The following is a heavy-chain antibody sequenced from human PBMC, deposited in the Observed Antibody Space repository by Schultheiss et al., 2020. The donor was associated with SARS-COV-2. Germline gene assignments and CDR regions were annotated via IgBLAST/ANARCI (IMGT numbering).Heavy chain of an antibody. Sequence: GGSLRLSCTASGFTFTNAWMSWVRQAPGKGLVWVSRINSDGSSTSYADSVKGRFTISRDNSKNTLYLQMNSLRAEDTAVYYCATGEDGLLDYWGRGTLVTVSS. CDR1: GFTFTNAW. CDR2: INSDGSST. CDR3: ATGEDGLLDY. D-gene: IGHD2-15*01. V-gene: IGHV3-74*01. J-gene: IGHJ4*01.